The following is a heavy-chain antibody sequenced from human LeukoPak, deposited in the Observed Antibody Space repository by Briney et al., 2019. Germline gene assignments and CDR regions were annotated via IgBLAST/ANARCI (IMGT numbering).Heavy chain of an antibody. CDR2: IYYSGST. CDR3: ARDSSGATDY. Sequence: SETLSLTCTVSGGSISSYYWSWIRQPPGKGLEWIGYIYYSGSTNYNPSLKSRVTISVDTSKNRFSPKLSSVTAADTAVYYCARDSSGATDYWGQGTLVTVSS. J-gene: IGHJ4*02. CDR1: GGSISSYY. V-gene: IGHV4-59*01. D-gene: IGHD1-26*01.